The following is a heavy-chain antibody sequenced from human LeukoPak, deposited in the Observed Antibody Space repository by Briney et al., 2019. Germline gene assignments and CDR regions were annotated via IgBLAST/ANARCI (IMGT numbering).Heavy chain of an antibody. CDR2: IKHSGSI. Sequence: SETLSLTCAVYGGSFSGYYWSWIRQPPGKGLEWIGEIKHSGSINYNPTLKTQVTISVDTSKNQFSLKLRSVTAADTAAYYCARGGYSSSRYVPHPFDYWGQGTLVTVSS. CDR1: GGSFSGYY. CDR3: ARGGYSSSRYVPHPFDY. J-gene: IGHJ4*02. D-gene: IGHD6-13*01. V-gene: IGHV4-34*01.